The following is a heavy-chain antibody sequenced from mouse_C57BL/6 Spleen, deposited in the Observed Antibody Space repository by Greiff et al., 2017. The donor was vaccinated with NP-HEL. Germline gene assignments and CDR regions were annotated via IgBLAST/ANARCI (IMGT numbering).Heavy chain of an antibody. Sequence: EVKLMESGGGLVKPGGSLKLSCAASGFTFSDYGMHWVRQAPEKGLEWVAYISSGSSTIYYADTVKGRFTISRDNAKNTLILQMTSLRSEDTAMYYCARHYSNYWFAYWGQGTLVTVSA. J-gene: IGHJ3*01. V-gene: IGHV5-17*01. CDR1: GFTFSDYG. CDR3: ARHYSNYWFAY. CDR2: ISSGSSTI. D-gene: IGHD2-5*01.